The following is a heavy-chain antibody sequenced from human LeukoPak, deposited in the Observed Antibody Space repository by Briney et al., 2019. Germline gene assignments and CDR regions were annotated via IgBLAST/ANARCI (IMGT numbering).Heavy chain of an antibody. V-gene: IGHV3-21*01. Sequence: GGSLRLSCAASGFSFSIFSMNWVRQAPGKGLEWLSSISSSGDYIYYADSLKGRFTISRDNAKNSLYLQTSSLRAEDTSVYYCARDSPNCDPLYYGMDVWGQGTTVTVSS. CDR2: ISSSGDYI. CDR3: ARDSPNCDPLYYGMDV. D-gene: IGHD2-21*01. J-gene: IGHJ6*02. CDR1: GFSFSIFS.